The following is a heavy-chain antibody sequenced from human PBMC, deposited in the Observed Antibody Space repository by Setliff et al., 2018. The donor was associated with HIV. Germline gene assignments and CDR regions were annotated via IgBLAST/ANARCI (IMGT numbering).Heavy chain of an antibody. Sequence: ASVKVSCKPSGYTFTTYGLSWVRQAPGQGLEWMGWISAYNGNTNYAQKLQGRVTMTTDTSTSTAYMELRSLRSDDTAVYYCARDPFCSSTSCDAVGGMDVWGQGTTVTVSS. J-gene: IGHJ6*02. D-gene: IGHD2-2*01. CDR1: GYTFTTYG. V-gene: IGHV1-18*01. CDR2: ISAYNGNT. CDR3: ARDPFCSSTSCDAVGGMDV.